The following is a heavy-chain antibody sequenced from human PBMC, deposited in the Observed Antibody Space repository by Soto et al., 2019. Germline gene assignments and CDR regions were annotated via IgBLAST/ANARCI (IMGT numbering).Heavy chain of an antibody. CDR2: IKQDGSEK. J-gene: IGHJ3*01. Sequence: GGSLRLSCTASGFTFSSYWMTWFRQAPGKGLEWVANIKQDGSEKYYVDSVKGRFTISRDNAKNSLYLQMNSLRAEDTAVYYCASPRYCSSGRGWSGAFAFWGQGTIVIV. V-gene: IGHV3-7*01. CDR1: GFTFSSYW. D-gene: IGHD2-15*01. CDR3: ASPRYCSSGRGWSGAFAF.